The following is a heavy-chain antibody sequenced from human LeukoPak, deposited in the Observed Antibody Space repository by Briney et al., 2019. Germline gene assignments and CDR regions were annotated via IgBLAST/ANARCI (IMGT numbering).Heavy chain of an antibody. J-gene: IGHJ2*01. Sequence: GGSLRLSCAASGFTFSSYAMSWVRQAPGKGLEWVSAISGSGGSTYYADSVKGRFTISRDNSKNTLYLQMNSLRAEDTAVYYCARDRLAYYYDSSGYYYGEFKTRRGTRATAPDLWGRGTLVTVSS. V-gene: IGHV3-23*01. CDR1: GFTFSSYA. D-gene: IGHD3-22*01. CDR3: ARDRLAYYYDSSGYYYGEFKTRRGTRATAPDL. CDR2: ISGSGGST.